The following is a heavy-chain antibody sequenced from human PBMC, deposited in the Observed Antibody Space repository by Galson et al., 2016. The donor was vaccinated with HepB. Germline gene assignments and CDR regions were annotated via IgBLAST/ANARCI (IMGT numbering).Heavy chain of an antibody. V-gene: IGHV3-73*01. J-gene: IGHJ6*02. CDR2: IRSKSNNYAT. D-gene: IGHD3-10*01. Sequence: LRLSCAASGFTFSDSAMHWVRQASGKGLEWVGRIRSKSNNYATAYAASVKGRFTISRDDSKRMAFLQMNSLKTEDTAVYYCTRVGYRLWFGAPIKDYGMDVGGQGTTVTVSS. CDR1: GFTFSDSA. CDR3: TRVGYRLWFGAPIKDYGMDV.